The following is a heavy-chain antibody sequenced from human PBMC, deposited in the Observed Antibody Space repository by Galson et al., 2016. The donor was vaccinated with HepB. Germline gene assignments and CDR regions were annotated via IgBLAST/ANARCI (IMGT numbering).Heavy chain of an antibody. CDR1: GFTFSIYA. CDR2: VMGSGVTP. Sequence: SLRLSCAASGFTFSIYAMNWVRQPPGRGLEWVSTVMGSGVTPYYADSVKGRFTVSRDNFRNTVYLKMDRLRGEDTAVYYCAKDFGREVYGSSGPWGPGTLVTVSS. V-gene: IGHV3-23*01. CDR3: AKDFGREVYGSSGP. J-gene: IGHJ5*02. D-gene: IGHD6-19*01.